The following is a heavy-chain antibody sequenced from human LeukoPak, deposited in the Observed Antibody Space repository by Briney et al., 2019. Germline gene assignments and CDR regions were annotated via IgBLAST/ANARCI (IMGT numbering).Heavy chain of an antibody. J-gene: IGHJ4*02. Sequence: SGGSLRLSCAASGFTFSSYAMSWVRQAPGKGLEWVSAISGSGGSTYYADSVKGRFTISRDNSKNTLYLQMNSLRAEDTAVYYCAKRGGSGYSSPTDYWGQGTLVTVSS. D-gene: IGHD3-3*01. CDR3: AKRGGSGYSSPTDY. V-gene: IGHV3-23*01. CDR2: ISGSGGST. CDR1: GFTFSSYA.